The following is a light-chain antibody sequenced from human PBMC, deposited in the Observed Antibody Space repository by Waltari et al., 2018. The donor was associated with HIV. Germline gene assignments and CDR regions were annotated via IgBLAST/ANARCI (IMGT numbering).Light chain of an antibody. CDR3: QQYNNWLT. V-gene: IGKV3-15*01. CDR1: QSISNK. J-gene: IGKJ4*01. Sequence: IVMTQSPAILSVSPGERATLSCRAGQSISNKLAWYQQQPGQAPRLLIYDASTRATGVPARFSGSGSGTDFTLTISSLQSGDFAIYYCQQYNNWLTFGGGTKVEIK. CDR2: DAS.